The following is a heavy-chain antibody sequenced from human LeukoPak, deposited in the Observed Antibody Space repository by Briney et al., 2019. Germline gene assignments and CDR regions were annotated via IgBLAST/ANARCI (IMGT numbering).Heavy chain of an antibody. CDR3: ARSTYYDFWSGSHGMDV. CDR2: IYYSGST. CDR1: GGSISSYY. J-gene: IGHJ6*02. D-gene: IGHD3-3*01. V-gene: IGHV4-59*01. Sequence: SETLSLTCTVSGGSISSYYWSWIRQPPGKGLEWIGYIYYSGSTNYNPSLKSRVTISVDTSKNQFSLKLSSVTAADTAVYYCARSTYYDFWSGSHGMDVWGQGTTVTVSS.